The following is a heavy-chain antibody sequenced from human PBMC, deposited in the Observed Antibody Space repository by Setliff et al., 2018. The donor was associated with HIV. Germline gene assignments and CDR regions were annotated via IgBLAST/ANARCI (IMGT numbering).Heavy chain of an antibody. CDR2: ISGSGGST. D-gene: IGHD2-8*01. J-gene: IGHJ4*02. CDR1: GFTFSIYA. V-gene: IGHV3-23*01. Sequence: PGGSLRLSCAASGFTFSIYAMSWVRQAPGKGLEWVSAISGSGGSTYYADSVKGRFTISRDNSKNTLYLQMNSLRAEDTAAYYCAKAKSSRMGPPFTDLDYWGQGTQVTVSS. CDR3: AKAKSSRMGPPFTDLDY.